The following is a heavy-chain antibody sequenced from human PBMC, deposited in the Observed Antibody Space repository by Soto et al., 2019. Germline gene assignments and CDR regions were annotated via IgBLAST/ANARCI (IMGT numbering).Heavy chain of an antibody. Sequence: PGGSLRLSCTASGFTFSSYWMHWVRQVPGRGLVWVSRISTDGSSTNYADSVKGRFATSRDNAKNTLYLQMNSLRAEDTAVYYCARNRDGVDCWGQGTLVTVSS. CDR2: ISTDGSST. V-gene: IGHV3-74*01. J-gene: IGHJ4*02. CDR3: ARNRDGVDC. CDR1: GFTFSSYW.